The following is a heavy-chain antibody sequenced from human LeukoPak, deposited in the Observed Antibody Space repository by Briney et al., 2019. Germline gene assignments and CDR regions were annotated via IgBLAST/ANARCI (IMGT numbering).Heavy chain of an antibody. V-gene: IGHV3-74*01. J-gene: IGHJ5*02. Sequence: PGGSLRLSCAASGFTFSSHWMHWVRQVPGKGLVWVSRMNSDGSITSYADSVKGRFTISRDNPKNTLYLQMNSLRAEDTAVYYCARDQVPYYDILTGYSWNWFDPWGQGTLVTVSS. CDR2: MNSDGSIT. D-gene: IGHD3-9*01. CDR3: ARDQVPYYDILTGYSWNWFDP. CDR1: GFTFSSHW.